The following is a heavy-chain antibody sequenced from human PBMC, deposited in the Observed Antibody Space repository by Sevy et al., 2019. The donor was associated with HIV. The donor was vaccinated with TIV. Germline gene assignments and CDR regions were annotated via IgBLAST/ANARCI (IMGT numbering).Heavy chain of an antibody. CDR2: INPSGGST. CDR1: GYTFTSYY. D-gene: IGHD3-10*01. CDR3: ARDGELLAFDI. J-gene: IGHJ3*02. V-gene: IGHV1-46*01. Sequence: ASVKVSCKASGYTFTSYYMHWVRQAPGQGLEWMGIINPSGGSTSNAQKFQGRVTMTRDTSTSTVYMELSSLRSEDTAVYYCARDGELLAFDIWGQGTMVTVSS.